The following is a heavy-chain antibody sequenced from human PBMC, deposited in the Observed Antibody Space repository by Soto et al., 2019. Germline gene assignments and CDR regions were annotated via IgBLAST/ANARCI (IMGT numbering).Heavy chain of an antibody. J-gene: IGHJ4*02. CDR1: GGSFSGYY. Sequence: QVQLQQWGAGLLKPSETLSLTCAVYGGSFSGYYWSWIRQPPGKGLEWIGEINHSGSTNYNPSLRSRVTISVDTSKNQFSLKLGSVTAADTAVYYCARYSSGWYPYFDYWGQGTMVTVSS. CDR3: ARYSSGWYPYFDY. D-gene: IGHD6-19*01. CDR2: INHSGST. V-gene: IGHV4-34*01.